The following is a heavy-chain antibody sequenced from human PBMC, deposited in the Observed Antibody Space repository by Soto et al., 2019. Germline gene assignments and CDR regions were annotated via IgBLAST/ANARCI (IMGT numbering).Heavy chain of an antibody. J-gene: IGHJ3*02. CDR2: IYYSGST. D-gene: IGHD3-9*01. Sequence: PSETLSLTCTVSGGSISSYYWSWIRQPPGKGLEWIGYIYYSGSTNYNPSLKSRVTISVDTSKNQFSLKLSSVTAADTAVYYCARDSSHYYDILTGYYGSAFDIWGQGTMVTVSS. CDR3: ARDSSHYYDILTGYYGSAFDI. CDR1: GGSISSYY. V-gene: IGHV4-59*01.